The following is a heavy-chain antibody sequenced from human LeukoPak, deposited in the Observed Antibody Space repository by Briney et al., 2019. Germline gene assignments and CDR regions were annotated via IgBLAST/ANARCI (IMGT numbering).Heavy chain of an antibody. J-gene: IGHJ4*02. Sequence: ASVKVSCKASGYTFTSYYMHWVRQAPGQGLEWMGIINPSGGSTSYAQKFQGRVTMTRDTSTSTVYMELSNLRSEDTAVYYCAREVHDYGAAASKNDWGQGTLVTVSS. CDR1: GYTFTSYY. CDR2: INPSGGST. V-gene: IGHV1-46*01. CDR3: AREVHDYGAAASKND. D-gene: IGHD4-17*01.